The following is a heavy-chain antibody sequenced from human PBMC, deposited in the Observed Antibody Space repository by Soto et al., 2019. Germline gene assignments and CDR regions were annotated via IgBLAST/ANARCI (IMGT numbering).Heavy chain of an antibody. J-gene: IGHJ4*01. CDR3: ARHFISVAEWVDY. V-gene: IGHV4-39*01. D-gene: IGHD6-19*01. CDR2: IYYSGST. CDR1: GGSISSNSYY. Sequence: PSETLSLTCTVSGGSISSNSYYWGWIRQPPGKGLEWIGSIYYSGSTYYNPSLDSRVTISVDTSKNQFSLKLSSVTAADTAVYYCARHFISVAEWVDYWGHGTLVTVSS.